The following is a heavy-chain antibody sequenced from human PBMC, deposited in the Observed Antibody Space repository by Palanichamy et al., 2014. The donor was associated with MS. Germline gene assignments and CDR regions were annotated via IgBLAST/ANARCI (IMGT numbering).Heavy chain of an antibody. J-gene: IGHJ3*02. Sequence: QVQLVQSGAEVKKPGASVKVSCKASGYIFTAYNVNWVRQATGQGLEWMGWMNPNSGNTGYAQKVQGRVSLTRNTSKNTAYMELSSLRSEDTAVYYCVVLTETIIIPGHDAFDIWGQGTMVTVSS. D-gene: IGHD3-22*01. V-gene: IGHV1-8*01. CDR3: VVLTETIIIPGHDAFDI. CDR1: GYIFTAYN. CDR2: MNPNSGNT.